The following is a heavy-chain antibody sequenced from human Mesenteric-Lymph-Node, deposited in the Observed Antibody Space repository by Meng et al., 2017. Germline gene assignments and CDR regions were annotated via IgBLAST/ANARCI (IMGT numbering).Heavy chain of an antibody. D-gene: IGHD2-15*01. J-gene: IGHJ4*02. Sequence: SVKVSCKASGGTSSSYAISWVRQAPGQGLEWMGGIIPIFGTANYAQKFQGRVTITTDESTSTAYMELSSLRSEDTAVYYCAIGGYCSGGSCSFFDYWGQGTLVTVSS. CDR2: IIPIFGTA. CDR1: GGTSSSYA. CDR3: AIGGYCSGGSCSFFDY. V-gene: IGHV1-69*05.